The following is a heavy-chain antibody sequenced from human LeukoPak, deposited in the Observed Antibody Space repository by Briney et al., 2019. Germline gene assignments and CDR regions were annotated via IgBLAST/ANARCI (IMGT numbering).Heavy chain of an antibody. V-gene: IGHV4-59*08. J-gene: IGHJ4*02. CDR3: ARHVWLQPFDY. Sequence: SETLSLTCSVSGGSMNSYYWSWIRQSPGKGLEWIGYIYYSWSTNYNPSLKSRVTISVDTSKNQFSLKLSSVTAADTAVYYCARHVWLQPFDYWGQGTLVTVS. D-gene: IGHD3-9*01. CDR1: GGSMNSYY. CDR2: IYYSWST.